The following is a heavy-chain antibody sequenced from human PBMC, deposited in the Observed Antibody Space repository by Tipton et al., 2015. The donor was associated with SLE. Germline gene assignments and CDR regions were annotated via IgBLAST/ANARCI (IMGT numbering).Heavy chain of an antibody. CDR3: ARNRGWYNWYFDL. V-gene: IGHV4-38-2*01. CDR1: GYSISSGYY. CDR2: IYHSGST. J-gene: IGHJ2*01. Sequence: TLSLTCAVSGYSISSGYYWGWIRQPPGKGLEWIGSIYHSGSTYYNPSLKSRVTISVDTSKNQFSLKLSSVTAADTAVYYCARNRGWYNWYFDLWGRGTLVTVSS. D-gene: IGHD6-19*01.